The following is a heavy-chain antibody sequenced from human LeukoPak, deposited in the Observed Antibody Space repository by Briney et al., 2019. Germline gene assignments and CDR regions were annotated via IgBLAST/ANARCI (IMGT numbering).Heavy chain of an antibody. V-gene: IGHV3-23*01. Sequence: GGSLRLSCGVTGITLSNYGMSWVRQAPGKGLEWVAGISGSGGSTYYTDSVKGRFTISRDNPKNTLYLQMNSLRAEDTAVCFCAKRGVVVRVILVGFHKEAYYFDSWGQGALVTVSS. D-gene: IGHD3-10*01. J-gene: IGHJ4*02. CDR3: AKRGVVVRVILVGFHKEAYYFDS. CDR2: ISGSGGST. CDR1: GITLSNYG.